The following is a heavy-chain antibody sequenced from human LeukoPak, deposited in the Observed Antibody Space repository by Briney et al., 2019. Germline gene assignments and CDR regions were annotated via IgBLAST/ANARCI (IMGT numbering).Heavy chain of an antibody. Sequence: SETLSLTCTVSGGSVSSGSYYWSWIRQPPGKGLEWIGYNYYSGSTNYNPSLESRVTISVDTSKNQFSLKLSSVTAADTAVYYCASPYCSGGSCYSYWGQGTLVTVSS. D-gene: IGHD2-15*01. CDR3: ASPYCSGGSCYSY. CDR2: NYYSGST. CDR1: GGSVSSGSYY. J-gene: IGHJ4*02. V-gene: IGHV4-61*01.